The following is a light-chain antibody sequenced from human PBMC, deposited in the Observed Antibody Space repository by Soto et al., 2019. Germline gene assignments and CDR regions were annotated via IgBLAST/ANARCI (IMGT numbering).Light chain of an antibody. CDR3: LQRSNWPGT. CDR1: QSVSSY. CDR2: DAS. Sequence: EIVLTQSPATLSLSPGERATLSCRASQSVSSYLAWYQQKPGQAPRLLIYDASNRATGIPARFSGSGSGTDFTLTITSLEPEDFAVYYCLQRSNWPGTFGGGKKVEIK. J-gene: IGKJ4*01. V-gene: IGKV3-11*01.